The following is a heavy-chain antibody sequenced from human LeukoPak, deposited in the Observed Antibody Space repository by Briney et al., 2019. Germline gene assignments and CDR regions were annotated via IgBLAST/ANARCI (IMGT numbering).Heavy chain of an antibody. Sequence: PSETLSLTCTVSDDSITIYYWSWIRQPPGKGLEWIGYIYYSGSTNYNPSLKSRVTISVDTSKNQFSLKLSSVTAADTAVYYCARVGLGWFDPWGQGTLVTVSS. CDR3: ARVGLGWFDP. D-gene: IGHD2-15*01. J-gene: IGHJ5*02. CDR2: IYYSGST. V-gene: IGHV4-59*13. CDR1: DDSITIYY.